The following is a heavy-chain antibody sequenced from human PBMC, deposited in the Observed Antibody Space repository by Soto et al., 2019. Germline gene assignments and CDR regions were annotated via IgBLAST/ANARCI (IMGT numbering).Heavy chain of an antibody. V-gene: IGHV4-39*01. Sequence: SETLSLTCTVSGGSISDDTYYWGWIRQPPGKGLEWIGSIYYSGTSSYNPSLKSRVTMSVDTSKKQLSLRLSSVTAADTAVYYCARLHCDSPTCVPLDPWGRGTLVTVSS. CDR1: GGSISDDTYY. J-gene: IGHJ5*02. CDR2: IYYSGTS. D-gene: IGHD2-2*01. CDR3: ARLHCDSPTCVPLDP.